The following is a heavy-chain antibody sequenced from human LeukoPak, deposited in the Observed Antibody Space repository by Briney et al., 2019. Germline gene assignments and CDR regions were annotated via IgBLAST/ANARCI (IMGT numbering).Heavy chain of an antibody. D-gene: IGHD1-20*01. CDR3: AKSRHPYNWNDGAFFDY. J-gene: IGHJ4*02. V-gene: IGHV3-30*02. CDR2: IQNDGNDK. Sequence: GGSLRLSCAASGLIFSTYGVHWVRQAPGKGLEWVAFIQNDGNDKYYADSVKGRFTVSRDNSKNTLYLQMNSLRAEDTAVYYCAKSRHPYNWNDGAFFDYWGQGTLVTVSS. CDR1: GLIFSTYG.